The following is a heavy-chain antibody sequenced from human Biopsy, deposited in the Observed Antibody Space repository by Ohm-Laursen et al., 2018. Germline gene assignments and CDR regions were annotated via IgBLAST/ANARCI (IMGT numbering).Heavy chain of an antibody. Sequence: GSLRLSCAVSGYTFSSYWMHWVRQAPGKGLVWVSRINRDGSSTTYADSVKGRFTISRDSAKNTLYLQMNSLRAEDTAVYYCAREGYCSRTSCYPDYWGQGTLVTVSS. CDR1: GYTFSSYW. CDR3: AREGYCSRTSCYPDY. J-gene: IGHJ4*02. V-gene: IGHV3-74*01. CDR2: INRDGSST. D-gene: IGHD2-2*01.